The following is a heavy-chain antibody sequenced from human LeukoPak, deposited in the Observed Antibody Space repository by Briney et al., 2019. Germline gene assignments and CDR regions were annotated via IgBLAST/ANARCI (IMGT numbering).Heavy chain of an antibody. J-gene: IGHJ4*02. Sequence: PSETLSLTCAVYGGSFSGYYWSWIRQPPGKGLEWLGEINHSGSTNYNPSLKSRVTISVDTSKNQFSLKLRSVSAAGTAVYYCARARTGECDYWGQGTLVTVSS. CDR2: INHSGST. D-gene: IGHD7-27*01. CDR3: ARARTGECDY. V-gene: IGHV4-34*01. CDR1: GGSFSGYY.